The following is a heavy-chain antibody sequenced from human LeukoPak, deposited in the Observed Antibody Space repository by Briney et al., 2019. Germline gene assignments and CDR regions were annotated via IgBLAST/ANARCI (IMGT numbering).Heavy chain of an antibody. CDR2: INHSGST. Sequence: PSETLSLTCAVYGGSFSGYYWSWIRQPPGKGLEWIGEINHSGSTNYNPSLKSRVTISVDTSKSQFSLKLSSVTAADTAVYYCARGAGYSSGWYYGMDVWGQGTTVTVSS. J-gene: IGHJ6*02. CDR3: ARGAGYSSGWYYGMDV. V-gene: IGHV4-34*01. D-gene: IGHD6-19*01. CDR1: GGSFSGYY.